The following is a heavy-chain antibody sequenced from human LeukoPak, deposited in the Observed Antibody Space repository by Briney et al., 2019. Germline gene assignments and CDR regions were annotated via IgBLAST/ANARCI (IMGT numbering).Heavy chain of an antibody. Sequence: GGSLRLSCAASGFHFSTYGMHWVRQAPGKGLEWVAAISNDGSNKFYTDSVKGRFTISRDNPKTTMNLQMNSLRAEDTAVYYCAKGGGSIGRSYYFDYWGQGTLVTVSS. V-gene: IGHV3-30*18. J-gene: IGHJ4*02. D-gene: IGHD2-15*01. CDR1: GFHFSTYG. CDR2: ISNDGSNK. CDR3: AKGGGSIGRSYYFDY.